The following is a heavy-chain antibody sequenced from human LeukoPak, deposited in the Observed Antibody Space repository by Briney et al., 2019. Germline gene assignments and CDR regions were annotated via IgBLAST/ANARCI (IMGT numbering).Heavy chain of an antibody. V-gene: IGHV1-2*02. Sequence: GASVKVSCKASGYTFTDYYMHWVRQAPGQGLQWMGWINPNSGDTGYAQQFQGRVTLTRDTSTTTAYMELTNLKSDDTAVYYCTRERPILVVVVPTDLDYWGQGTLVTVSS. D-gene: IGHD2-15*01. J-gene: IGHJ4*02. CDR1: GYTFTDYY. CDR3: TRERPILVVVVPTDLDY. CDR2: INPNSGDT.